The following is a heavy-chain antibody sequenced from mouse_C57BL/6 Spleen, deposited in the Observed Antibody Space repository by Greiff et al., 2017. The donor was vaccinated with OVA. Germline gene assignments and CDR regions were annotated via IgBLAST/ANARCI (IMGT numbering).Heavy chain of an antibody. CDR1: GYTFTSYW. CDR3: AFYDYGGDYYAMDY. Sequence: QVQLQQPGAELVRPGSSVKLSCKASGYTFTSYWMHWVKQRPIQGLEWIGNIDPSDSETHYNQKFKDKATLTVDKSSSTAYMQLSSLTSEDSAVYYCAFYDYGGDYYAMDYWGQGTSVTVSS. J-gene: IGHJ4*01. CDR2: IDPSDSET. V-gene: IGHV1-52*01. D-gene: IGHD2-4*01.